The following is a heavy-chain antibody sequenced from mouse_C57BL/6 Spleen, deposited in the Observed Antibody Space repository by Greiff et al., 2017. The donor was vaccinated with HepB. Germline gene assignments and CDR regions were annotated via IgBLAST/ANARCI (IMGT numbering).Heavy chain of an antibody. J-gene: IGHJ1*03. CDR2: IYPGSGST. CDR3: ARKGITTVVEGYFDV. Sequence: QVQLQQPGAELVKPGASVKMSCKASGYTFTSYWITWVKQRPGQGLEWIGDIYPGSGSTNYNEKFKSKATLTVDTSSSTAYMQLSSLTSEDSAVYYCARKGITTVVEGYFDVWGTGTTVTVSS. V-gene: IGHV1-55*01. CDR1: GYTFTSYW. D-gene: IGHD1-1*01.